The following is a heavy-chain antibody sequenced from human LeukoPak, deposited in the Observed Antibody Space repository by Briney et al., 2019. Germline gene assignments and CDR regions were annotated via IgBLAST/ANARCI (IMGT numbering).Heavy chain of an antibody. CDR3: ARDGVAAGLYFDL. D-gene: IGHD6-13*01. CDR1: GFTFTEYW. Sequence: GGSLRLSCAASGFTFTEYWMNWVRQAPGKGLEWVASINQDGSEKYYVDSVKGRFTISRDNAQNSLYLQMSYLRAEDTAMFYCARDGVAAGLYFDLWGQGTLVTVSS. J-gene: IGHJ4*02. CDR2: INQDGSEK. V-gene: IGHV3-7*01.